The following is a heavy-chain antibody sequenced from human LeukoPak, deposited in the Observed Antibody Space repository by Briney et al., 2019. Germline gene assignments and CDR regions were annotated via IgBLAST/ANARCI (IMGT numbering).Heavy chain of an antibody. CDR3: ARDGVAAGLYFDL. D-gene: IGHD6-13*01. CDR1: GFTFTEYW. Sequence: GGSLRLSCAASGFTFTEYWMNWVRQAPGKGLEWVASINQDGSEKYYVDSVKGRFTISRDNAQNSLYLQMSYLRAEDTAMFYCARDGVAAGLYFDLWGQGTLVTVSS. J-gene: IGHJ4*02. CDR2: INQDGSEK. V-gene: IGHV3-7*01.